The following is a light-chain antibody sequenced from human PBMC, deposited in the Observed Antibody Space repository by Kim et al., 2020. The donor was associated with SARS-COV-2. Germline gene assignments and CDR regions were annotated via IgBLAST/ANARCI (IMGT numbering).Light chain of an antibody. J-gene: IGLJ1*01. V-gene: IGLV2-14*03. CDR2: DVS. CDR3: TSYTSSSTYV. CDR1: SSDVRAYKY. Sequence: GRSITTSCAGASSDVRAYKYVSWYQQHPGQAPELLFDDVSDRPSGVSNRFSGSKSGNTASLTISGLQAEDEADYYCTSYTSSSTYVFGAGTKVTVL.